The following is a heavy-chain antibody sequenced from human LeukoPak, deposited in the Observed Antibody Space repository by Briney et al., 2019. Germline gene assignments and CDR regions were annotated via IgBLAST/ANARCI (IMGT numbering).Heavy chain of an antibody. CDR2: IYTSGST. J-gene: IGHJ5*02. CDR3: ARGPNLGYCSSTTCHRFDP. V-gene: IGHV4-4*07. D-gene: IGHD2-2*01. Sequence: PETLSLTCTVSGGSISSYYWSWIRQPAGKGLEWIGRIYTSGSTNYNPSLKSRVTMSVDTSKNQFSLKLSSVTAADTAVYYCARGPNLGYCSSTTCHRFDPWGQGTLVTVSS. CDR1: GGSISSYY.